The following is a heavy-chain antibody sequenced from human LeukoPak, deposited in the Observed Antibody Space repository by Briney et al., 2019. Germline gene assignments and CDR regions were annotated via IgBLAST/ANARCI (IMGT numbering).Heavy chain of an antibody. V-gene: IGHV3-7*01. D-gene: IGHD3-9*01. J-gene: IGHJ4*02. CDR2: IKQDGSEK. CDR1: GFTFSSYW. Sequence: PGGSLRLSCAASGFTFSSYWVSWVRQAPGKGLEWVANIKQDGSEKYYVDSVKGRFTISRDNAKNSLYLQMNSLRAEDTAVYYCARVLLRYFDYWGQGTLVTVSS. CDR3: ARVLLRYFDY.